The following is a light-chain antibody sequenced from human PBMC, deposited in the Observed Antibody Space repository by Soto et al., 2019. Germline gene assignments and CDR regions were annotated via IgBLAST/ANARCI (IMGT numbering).Light chain of an antibody. CDR3: LQYNAFPLT. CDR1: QAIGNA. Sequence: DIQMTQSPSSLSASVGDRVTLTCRASQAIGNALSWYQRKLGEAPKRLIFSVSSLQSGVPSRFSGSGSGTEFTLTISGLQPEDLATYYCLQYNAFPLTFGGGTKVDIK. V-gene: IGKV1-17*01. J-gene: IGKJ4*01. CDR2: SVS.